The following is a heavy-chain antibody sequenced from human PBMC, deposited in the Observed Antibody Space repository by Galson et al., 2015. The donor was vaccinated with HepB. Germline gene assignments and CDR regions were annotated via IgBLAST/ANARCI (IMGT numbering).Heavy chain of an antibody. Sequence: SVKVSCKASGYSFNTYGISWVRQAPGQGLEWMGWISVRNGGTKFAQNLEDRITMTTDSSTNTAYMELRRLTSDDTAIYYCAREGVYGGYVGFAQFFGVDVWGQGTTVIVSS. CDR3: AREGVYGGYVGFAQFFGVDV. D-gene: IGHD5-12*01. CDR2: ISVRNGGT. V-gene: IGHV1-18*01. J-gene: IGHJ6*02. CDR1: GYSFNTYG.